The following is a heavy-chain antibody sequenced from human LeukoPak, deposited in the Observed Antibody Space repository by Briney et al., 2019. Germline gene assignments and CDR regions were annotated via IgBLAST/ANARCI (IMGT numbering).Heavy chain of an antibody. J-gene: IGHJ5*02. Sequence: GGSLRLSCAASGFTFSSYAMSWVRQVPGKGLEWVSAISGSGGSTYYADSVKGRFTISRDNSKNTLYLQMNSLRAEDTAVYYCVRTGSYNWFDPWGQGTLVTVSS. CDR3: VRTGSYNWFDP. V-gene: IGHV3-23*01. CDR2: ISGSGGST. D-gene: IGHD3/OR15-3a*01. CDR1: GFTFSSYA.